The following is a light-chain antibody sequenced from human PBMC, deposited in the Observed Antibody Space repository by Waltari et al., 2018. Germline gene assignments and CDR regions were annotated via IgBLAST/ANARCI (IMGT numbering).Light chain of an antibody. Sequence: QSALTQPPSASGSPGQSVTISCTGTSSDVGRYNYVSWYQQHPGKAPKRLVYEVSKRPSGVPDRFSGYKSGNTASLTVSGLQAEDEADYYCSSYAGSNNLVFGGGTKLTVL. CDR2: EVS. CDR1: SSDVGRYNY. V-gene: IGLV2-8*01. CDR3: SSYAGSNNLV. J-gene: IGLJ2*01.